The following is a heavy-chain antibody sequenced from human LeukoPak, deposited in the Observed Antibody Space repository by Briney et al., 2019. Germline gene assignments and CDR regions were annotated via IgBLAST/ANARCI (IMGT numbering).Heavy chain of an antibody. Sequence: AASVKVSCKASGYTFTSYGISWVRQAPGQGLEWMGWISAHNGNTNYAQKLQGRVTMTTDTSTSTAYMELRSLRSDDTAVYYCARDTYYYDSSGYVDYWGQGTLVTVSS. D-gene: IGHD3-22*01. J-gene: IGHJ4*02. CDR2: ISAHNGNT. V-gene: IGHV1-18*01. CDR1: GYTFTSYG. CDR3: ARDTYYYDSSGYVDY.